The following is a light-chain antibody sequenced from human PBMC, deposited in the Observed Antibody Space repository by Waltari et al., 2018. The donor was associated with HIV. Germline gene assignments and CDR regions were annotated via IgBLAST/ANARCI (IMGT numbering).Light chain of an antibody. CDR2: NDD. CDR3: RVWDSSGDPWV. J-gene: IGLJ3*02. V-gene: IGLV3-21*02. CDR1: NIGKKS. Sequence: SYVLTQPPSVSVAPGQTARITCGGINIGKKSGHWYHQKPGQAPLLVIYNDDDRPSGIPERFSGSNSGNTATLTISKVEVGDEADYYCRVWDSSGDPWVFGGGTRVTVL.